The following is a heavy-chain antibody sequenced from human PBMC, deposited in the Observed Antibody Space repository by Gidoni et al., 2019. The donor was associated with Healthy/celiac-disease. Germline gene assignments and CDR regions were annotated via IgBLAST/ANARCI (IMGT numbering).Heavy chain of an antibody. CDR1: GFTFSSYG. CDR3: ARDHDFWRDLQSNYYYYGMDV. D-gene: IGHD3-3*01. CDR2: IWYDGSNK. J-gene: IGHJ6*02. Sequence: QVQLVESGGGVVQPGRSLRLSCAASGFTFSSYGMHWVRQAPGKGLEWVAVIWYDGSNKYYADSVKGRFTISRDNSKNTLYLQMNSLRAEDTAVYYCARDHDFWRDLQSNYYYYGMDVWGQGTTVTVSS. V-gene: IGHV3-33*01.